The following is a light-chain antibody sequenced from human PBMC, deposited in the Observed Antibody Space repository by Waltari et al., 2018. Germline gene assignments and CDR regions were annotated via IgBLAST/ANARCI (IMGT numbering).Light chain of an antibody. CDR2: EVK. Sequence: QSALTQPASVSGSPGQSITISCSGSSNDVGYNYVSWYQQRPGKAPKRVSYEVKNRPSGVSGRFSGSRSANPASLTISGLQAEDEADYYCSSFTTSTSLLIFGGGTKVTVL. J-gene: IGLJ2*01. CDR3: SSFTTSTSLLI. CDR1: SNDVGYNY. V-gene: IGLV2-14*01.